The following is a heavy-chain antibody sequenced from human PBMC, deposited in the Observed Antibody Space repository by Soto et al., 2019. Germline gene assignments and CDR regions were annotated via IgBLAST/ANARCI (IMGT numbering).Heavy chain of an antibody. D-gene: IGHD3-3*01. CDR1: GGTFTGYY. Sequence: VDAVKVSCQASGGTFTGYYMHCVRQAPGQGLEWMGGINPNSGGTNYAQKFQGRVTMTRDTSISTAYMELSRLRSDDTAVYYCARDHKSLRFLEGLEYYDYYYDMDVWGQGTTVTVSS. J-gene: IGHJ6*02. V-gene: IGHV1-2*02. CDR3: ARDHKSLRFLEGLEYYDYYYDMDV. CDR2: INPNSGGT.